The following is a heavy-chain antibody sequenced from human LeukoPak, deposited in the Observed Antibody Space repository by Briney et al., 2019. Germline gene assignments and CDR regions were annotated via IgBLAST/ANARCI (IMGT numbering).Heavy chain of an antibody. D-gene: IGHD4-17*01. Sequence: PGGSLRLSYTASGFTFSSYAMTWVRQAPGKGLEWVSAISGSGGSTYYADSVKGRFTISRDNSKNTLYLQMNSLRAEDTAVYYCAKVPSRPGDYGTSYYYGMDVWGQGTTVTVSS. CDR1: GFTFSSYA. CDR2: ISGSGGST. J-gene: IGHJ6*02. CDR3: AKVPSRPGDYGTSYYYGMDV. V-gene: IGHV3-23*01.